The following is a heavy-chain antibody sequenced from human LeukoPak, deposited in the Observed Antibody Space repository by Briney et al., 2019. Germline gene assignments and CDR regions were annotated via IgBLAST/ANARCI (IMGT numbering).Heavy chain of an antibody. D-gene: IGHD3-3*01. CDR3: ASGSYYDFWNELDY. J-gene: IGHJ4*02. Sequence: PGGSLRLSCAVSGFTFNNYAMNWVRQAPGKGLEWVSSTSSSSSYIYYADSVKGRFTISRDNAKNSLYLQMNSLRAEDTAVYYCASGSYYDFWNELDYWGQGTLVTVSS. V-gene: IGHV3-21*01. CDR2: TSSSSSYI. CDR1: GFTFNNYA.